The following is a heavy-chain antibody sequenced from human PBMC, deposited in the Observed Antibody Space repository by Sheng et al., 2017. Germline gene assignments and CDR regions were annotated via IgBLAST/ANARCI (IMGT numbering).Heavy chain of an antibody. D-gene: IGHD4-4*01. CDR3: ARDLTVTTNVYDS. J-gene: IGHJ4*02. CDR1: GFIFSDFE. CDR2: ISSSGSMK. V-gene: IGHV3-48*03. Sequence: EVRLVESGGGLVQPGGSLRLSCAASGFIFSDFEMNWVRQAPGKGLEWLSYISSSGSMKHYADSVKGRFTISRDNAKNSLYLQMHSLRTEDTAVYYCARDLTVTTNVYDSWGQGTLVTVSS.